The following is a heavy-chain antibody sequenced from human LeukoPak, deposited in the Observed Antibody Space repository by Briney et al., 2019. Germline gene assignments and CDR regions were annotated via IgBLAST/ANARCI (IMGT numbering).Heavy chain of an antibody. CDR3: AGVRVTTTLIDY. CDR2: IYSGGST. D-gene: IGHD4-17*01. Sequence: GGSLRLSCVASGFPFSSYWMTWVRQAPGKGLEWVSVIYSGGSTYYADSVKGRFTISRDNSKNTLYLQMNSLRAEDTAVYYCAGVRVTTTLIDYWGQGTLVTVSS. V-gene: IGHV3-53*01. CDR1: GFPFSSYW. J-gene: IGHJ4*02.